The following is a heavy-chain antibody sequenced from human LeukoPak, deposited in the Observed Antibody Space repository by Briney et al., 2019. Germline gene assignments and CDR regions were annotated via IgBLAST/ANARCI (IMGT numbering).Heavy chain of an antibody. V-gene: IGHV3-48*01. J-gene: IGHJ4*02. CDR1: GFPLSSYS. CDR2: ISSSGSAI. Sequence: PGGSLRLSCAASGFPLSSYSINWVRKAPGKGLEWVSYISSSGSAIYYVDSVKGRFTVSRDNAKNSLFLQMNSPRAEDTAVYYCVRVKGSYFDYWGQGALVTASS. D-gene: IGHD2-15*01. CDR3: VRVKGSYFDY.